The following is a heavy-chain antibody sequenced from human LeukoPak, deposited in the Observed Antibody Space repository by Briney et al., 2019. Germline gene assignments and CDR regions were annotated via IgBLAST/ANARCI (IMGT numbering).Heavy chain of an antibody. CDR1: GFTVITND. V-gene: IGHV3-53*01. Sequence: GGSLRLSCAASGFTVITNDMTWVRQAPGKGVEWVSVLYSDGNKKYADSVQGRFTISRDNSKNTLYLEMNSLSPDDTAVYYCARGVGPLSANTLAYWGQGTLVTVSS. D-gene: IGHD3-16*01. J-gene: IGHJ4*02. CDR3: ARGVGPLSANTLAY. CDR2: LYSDGNK.